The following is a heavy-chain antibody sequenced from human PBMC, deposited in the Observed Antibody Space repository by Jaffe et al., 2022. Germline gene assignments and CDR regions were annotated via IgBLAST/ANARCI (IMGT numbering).Heavy chain of an antibody. Sequence: EVQLVQSGAEVKKPGESLKISCKGSGYSFTSYWIGWVRQMPGKGLEWMGIIYPGDSDTRYSPSFQGQVTISADKSISTAYLQWSSLKASDTAMYYCARHGDGYKNYYYYYYMDVWGKGTTVTVSS. D-gene: IGHD5-12*01. CDR1: GYSFTSYW. CDR2: IYPGDSDT. V-gene: IGHV5-51*01. J-gene: IGHJ6*03. CDR3: ARHGDGYKNYYYYYYMDV.